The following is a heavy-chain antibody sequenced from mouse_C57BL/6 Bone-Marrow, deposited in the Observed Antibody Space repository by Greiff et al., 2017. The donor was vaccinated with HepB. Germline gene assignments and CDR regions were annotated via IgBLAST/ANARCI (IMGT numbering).Heavy chain of an antibody. CDR3: AADGYYDYYAMDY. J-gene: IGHJ4*01. CDR1: GYSIPSGYY. CDR2: ISYDGSN. Sequence: EVQRVESGPGLVKPSQSLSLTCSVTGYSIPSGYYWNWIRQFPGNKLEWMGYISYDGSNNYNPSLKNRISITRDTSKNQFFLKLNSVTTEDTATYYCAADGYYDYYAMDYWGQGTSVIVSS. D-gene: IGHD2-3*01. V-gene: IGHV3-6*01.